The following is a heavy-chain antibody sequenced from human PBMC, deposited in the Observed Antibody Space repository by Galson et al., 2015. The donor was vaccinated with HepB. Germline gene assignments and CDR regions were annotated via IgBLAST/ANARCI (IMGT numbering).Heavy chain of an antibody. Sequence: SLRLSCAVSGFTFSSYSMNWVRQAPGKGLEWVSYISSSSSTIYYADSVKGRFTISRDNAKNSLYLQMNSLRAEDTAVYYCAREGSRMVGEASDIWAKGQWSPSLQ. D-gene: IGHD3-10*01. J-gene: IGHJ3*02. CDR2: ISSSSSTI. V-gene: IGHV3-48*01. CDR1: GFTFSSYS. CDR3: AREGSRMVGEASDI.